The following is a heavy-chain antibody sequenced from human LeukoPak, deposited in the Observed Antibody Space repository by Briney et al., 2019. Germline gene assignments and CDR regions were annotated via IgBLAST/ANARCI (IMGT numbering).Heavy chain of an antibody. Sequence: PGGSLRLSCAASGFTVSRSYMSWVRQAPGKGLEWVSVIYSGGSTYYADSVKGRFTISRDNYKNTLYLQMNSLRAEDTAVYYCARGRVTMVRGATHYSYYGMDVWGQGTTVTVSS. J-gene: IGHJ6*02. V-gene: IGHV3-66*01. D-gene: IGHD3-10*01. CDR3: ARGRVTMVRGATHYSYYGMDV. CDR1: GFTVSRSY. CDR2: IYSGGST.